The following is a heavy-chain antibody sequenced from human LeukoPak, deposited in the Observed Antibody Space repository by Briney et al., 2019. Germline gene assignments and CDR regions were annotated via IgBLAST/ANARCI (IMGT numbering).Heavy chain of an antibody. V-gene: IGHV3-21*01. CDR2: ISSSSSYI. J-gene: IGHJ5*02. Sequence: GGSLRLSCAASGFTFSSYSMNWVRQAPGKGLEWVSSISSSSSYIYYADSVKGRFTISRDNAKNSLYLQMNSLRAEDTAVYYCARWGIAVAGTGYGYNWFDPWGQGTLVTVSS. D-gene: IGHD6-19*01. CDR1: GFTFSSYS. CDR3: ARWGIAVAGTGYGYNWFDP.